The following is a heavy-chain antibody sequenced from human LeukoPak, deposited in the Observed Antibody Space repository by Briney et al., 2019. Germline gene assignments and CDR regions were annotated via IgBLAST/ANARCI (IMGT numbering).Heavy chain of an antibody. Sequence: KPGESLKISCKGSGYSFTSYWIGWVRQMPGKGLEWMGIIYPGDSDIRYSPSFQGQVTISADKSISTAYLQWSGLKASDTAMYYCVRGSMVRGVDIFDYWGQGILVTVSS. V-gene: IGHV5-51*01. D-gene: IGHD3-10*01. CDR3: VRGSMVRGVDIFDY. J-gene: IGHJ4*02. CDR2: IYPGDSDI. CDR1: GYSFTSYW.